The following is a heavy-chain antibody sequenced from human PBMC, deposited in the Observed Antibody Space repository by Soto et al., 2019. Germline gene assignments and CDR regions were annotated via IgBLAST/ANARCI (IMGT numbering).Heavy chain of an antibody. CDR2: INHSGST. Sequence: SETLSLTCAVYGGSFSGYYWSWIRQPPGKGLEWIGEINHSGSTNYNPSLKSRVTISVDTSKNQFSLKLSSVTAADTAVYYCARARQEMATRKTLDYWGQGTLVTVSS. CDR3: ARARQEMATRKTLDY. V-gene: IGHV4-34*01. CDR1: GGSFSGYY. D-gene: IGHD5-12*01. J-gene: IGHJ4*02.